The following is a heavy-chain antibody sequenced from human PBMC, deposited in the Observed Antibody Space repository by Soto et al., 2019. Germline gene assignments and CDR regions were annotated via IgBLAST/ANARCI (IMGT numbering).Heavy chain of an antibody. CDR1: GYSFSTYR. CDR3: GRIAPSTSFIDF. D-gene: IGHD2-2*01. Sequence: GGSLKISCKVSGYSFSTYRIGWVRQKPGKGLEWMGIIYPLDSYTRYSPSFQGQFTMSVDKSTTTAYLQWSSLKASDSAMYYCGRIAPSTSFIDFWGQGTLVTVSS. CDR2: IYPLDSYT. J-gene: IGHJ4*02. V-gene: IGHV5-51*01.